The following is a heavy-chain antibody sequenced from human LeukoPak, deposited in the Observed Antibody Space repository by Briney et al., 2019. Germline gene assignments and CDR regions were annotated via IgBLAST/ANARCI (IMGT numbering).Heavy chain of an antibody. D-gene: IGHD2-8*01. V-gene: IGHV3-23*01. J-gene: IGHJ4*02. CDR1: GFTFSTYA. CDR2: INGSGGST. Sequence: GGSLRLSCAASGFTFSTYAMSWVRQAPGKGLEWVSAINGSGGSTYYADSVKGRFTISRDNSKNTPYLQMNSLRAEDTAVYFCAKGCCPIDYWGQGTLVTVSS. CDR3: AKGCCPIDY.